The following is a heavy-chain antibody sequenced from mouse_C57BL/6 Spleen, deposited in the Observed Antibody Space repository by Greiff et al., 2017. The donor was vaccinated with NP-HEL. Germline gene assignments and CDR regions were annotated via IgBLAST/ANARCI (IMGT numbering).Heavy chain of an antibody. D-gene: IGHD2-4*01. CDR2: IYPGDGDT. Sequence: QVQLKESGPELVKPGASVKISCKASGYAFSSSWMNWVKQRPGKGLEWIGRIYPGDGDTNYNGKFKGKATLTADKSSSTAYMQLSSLTSEDSAVYFCARAGDYDDYWGQGTTLTVSS. CDR3: ARAGDYDDY. V-gene: IGHV1-82*01. J-gene: IGHJ2*01. CDR1: GYAFSSSW.